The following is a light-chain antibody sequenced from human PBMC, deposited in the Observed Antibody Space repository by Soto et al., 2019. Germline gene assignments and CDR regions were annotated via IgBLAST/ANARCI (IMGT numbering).Light chain of an antibody. CDR3: QHRSNWPLT. Sequence: EIVLTQSPATLSLSPGERATLSCRASQSVSSYLAWYQQKPGQAPRLLIHDASNRATGIPARFSGSGSGTDFTLTISSLEPEDFAVYYCQHRSNWPLTFGGGTNVEIK. V-gene: IGKV3-11*01. CDR2: DAS. CDR1: QSVSSY. J-gene: IGKJ4*01.